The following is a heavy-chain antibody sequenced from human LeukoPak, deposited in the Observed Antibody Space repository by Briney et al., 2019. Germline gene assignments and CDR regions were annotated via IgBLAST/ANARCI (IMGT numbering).Heavy chain of an antibody. CDR1: GYTFTSYG. CDR3: ALGSGSYYRGIDY. Sequence: ASVKVSCKASGYTFTSYGISWVRQAPGQGLEWMGWISAYNGNTNYAQKLQGRVTMTTDTSTSTAYVELRSLRSDDTAVYYCALGSGSYYRGIDYWGQGTLVTVSS. J-gene: IGHJ4*02. D-gene: IGHD3-10*01. CDR2: ISAYNGNT. V-gene: IGHV1-18*04.